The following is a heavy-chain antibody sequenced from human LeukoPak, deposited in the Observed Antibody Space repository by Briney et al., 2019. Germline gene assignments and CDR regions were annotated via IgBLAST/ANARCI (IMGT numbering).Heavy chain of an antibody. CDR3: ARDHDFWSGYFGY. Sequence: SQTLSLTCTDSGGSISSGRYYWIWIRLPPGKGLQWIGRIYTSGSTNYTPSLKSRVTISVDTSKNQFSLKLSSVPPADTAVYYCARDHDFWSGYFGYWAQGTLVTVSS. V-gene: IGHV4-61*02. CDR1: GGSISSGRYY. J-gene: IGHJ4*02. D-gene: IGHD3-3*01. CDR2: IYTSGST.